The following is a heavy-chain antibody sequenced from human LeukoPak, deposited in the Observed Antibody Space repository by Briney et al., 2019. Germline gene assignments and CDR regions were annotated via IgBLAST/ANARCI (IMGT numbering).Heavy chain of an antibody. D-gene: IGHD3-22*01. J-gene: IGHJ4*02. CDR3: AKDGGYGSSALFDY. CDR2: ISGSGGST. Sequence: GGSLRLSCAASGFTFSSYAMSWVRQAPGKGLEWVSGISGSGGSTYYADSVKGRFTISRDNSKNTLYLQMNSLRAEDTAVYYCAKDGGYGSSALFDYWGQGTLVTVSS. CDR1: GFTFSSYA. V-gene: IGHV3-23*01.